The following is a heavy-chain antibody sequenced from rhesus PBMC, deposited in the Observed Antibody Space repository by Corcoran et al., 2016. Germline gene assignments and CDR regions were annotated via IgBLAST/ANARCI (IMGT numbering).Heavy chain of an antibody. CDR1: GFTFSSYG. CDR3: AKVGYSGSWGD. J-gene: IGHJ4*01. V-gene: IGHV3S5*01. Sequence: EVQLVETGGGLVQPGGSLKLSCAASGFTFSSYGMSWVRKAPGKGLVWVSVINIGGGSTYYADSVKGRFTISRDNSKNTLSLQMNSLRAEDTAVYYCAKVGYSGSWGDWGQGVLVTVSS. D-gene: IGHD6-25*01. CDR2: INIGGGST.